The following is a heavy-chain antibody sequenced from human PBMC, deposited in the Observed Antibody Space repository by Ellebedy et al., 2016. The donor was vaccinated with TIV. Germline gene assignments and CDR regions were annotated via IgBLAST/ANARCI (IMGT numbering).Heavy chain of an antibody. D-gene: IGHD2-15*01. J-gene: IGHJ5*02. V-gene: IGHV1-8*01. CDR2: MNPNSGNT. CDR3: ARGQGCSGGSCYSASNWFDP. Sequence: ASVKVSXXASGYTFTSYDINWVRQATGQGLEWMGWMNPNSGNTGYAQKFQGRVTMTRNTSISTAYMELSSLRSEDTAVYYCARGQGCSGGSCYSASNWFDPWGQGTLVTVSS. CDR1: GYTFTSYD.